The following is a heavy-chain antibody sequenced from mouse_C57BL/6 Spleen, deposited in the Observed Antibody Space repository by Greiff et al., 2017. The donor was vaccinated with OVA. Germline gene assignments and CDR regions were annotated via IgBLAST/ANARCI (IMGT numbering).Heavy chain of an antibody. CDR3: ARWWLLTYAMDY. CDR2: ISSGSSTI. J-gene: IGHJ4*01. V-gene: IGHV5-17*01. D-gene: IGHD2-3*01. CDR1: GFTFSDYG. Sequence: EVQLVESGGGLVKPGGSLKLSCAASGFTFSDYGMHWVRQAPEKGLEWVAYISSGSSTIYYADTVKGRFTISRDNAKNTLFLQMTSLRSEDTAMYYCARWWLLTYAMDYWGQGTSVTVSS.